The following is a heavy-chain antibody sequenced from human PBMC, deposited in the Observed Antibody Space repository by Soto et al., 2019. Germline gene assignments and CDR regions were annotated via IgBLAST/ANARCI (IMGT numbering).Heavy chain of an antibody. J-gene: IGHJ4*02. Sequence: QLQLVQSGAEVKKPGSSVKVSCKASGGSFNNYAVTWVRQSPGQGLEWMGGIIPMSGTANYAQKFQDRATITADESTSTAYMELSSLRSDDTAVYYCASSYGTSWYGDYWGQGTLVTVSS. CDR2: IIPMSGTA. D-gene: IGHD6-13*01. CDR3: ASSYGTSWYGDY. CDR1: GGSFNNYA. V-gene: IGHV1-69*01.